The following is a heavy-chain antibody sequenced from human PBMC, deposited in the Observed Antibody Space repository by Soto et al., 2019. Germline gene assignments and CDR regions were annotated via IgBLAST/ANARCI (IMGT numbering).Heavy chain of an antibody. CDR1: GGSVNSDSYY. J-gene: IGHJ6*02. D-gene: IGHD3-10*01. Sequence: QVQLQESGPGLVKPSEALSLTCTVSGGSVNSDSYYWTWIRQPPGKRLEWIGSLYYSGSTNYNPSLKSRVTISVDTSKNQFSLKLGSVTAADTAVYFCARESRAFSSSGGLDVWGQGTTVTVSS. CDR2: LYYSGST. V-gene: IGHV4-61*01. CDR3: ARESRAFSSSGGLDV.